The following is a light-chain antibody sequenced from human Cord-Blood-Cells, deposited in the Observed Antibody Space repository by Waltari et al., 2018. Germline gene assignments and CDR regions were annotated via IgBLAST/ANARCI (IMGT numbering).Light chain of an antibody. Sequence: EIVMTQSPATLSVSPGERATLYCRASQSVSSNLAWYQQKPGQAPRLLIYGASTRATGIPARFSGSGSGTEFTLTISSLQSEDFAVYYCQQYNNWRRTFGQGTKVEIK. CDR1: QSVSSN. CDR3: QQYNNWRRT. CDR2: GAS. J-gene: IGKJ1*01. V-gene: IGKV3-15*01.